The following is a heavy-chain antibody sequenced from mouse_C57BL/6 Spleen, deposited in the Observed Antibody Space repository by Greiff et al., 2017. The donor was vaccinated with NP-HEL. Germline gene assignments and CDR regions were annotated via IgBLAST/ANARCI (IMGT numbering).Heavy chain of an antibody. J-gene: IGHJ1*03. CDR1: GYSITSGYY. CDR3: ARLITTVVARYFDV. D-gene: IGHD1-1*01. V-gene: IGHV3-6*01. Sequence: EVHLVESGPGLVKPSQSLSLTCSVTGYSITSGYYWNWIRQFPGNKLEWMGYIRYDGSNNYNPSLKNRISITRDTSKNQLFLKLNSVTTEETATYYCARLITTVVARYFDVWGTGTTVTVSS. CDR2: IRYDGSN.